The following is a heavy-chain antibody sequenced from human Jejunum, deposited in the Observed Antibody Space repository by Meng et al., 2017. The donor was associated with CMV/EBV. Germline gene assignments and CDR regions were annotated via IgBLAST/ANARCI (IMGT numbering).Heavy chain of an antibody. J-gene: IGHJ4*02. CDR2: IYYSGST. V-gene: IGHV4-31*03. D-gene: IGHD6-19*01. Sequence: QGQLQESGPGLVKPSPTLSLPCTVSGGSVSSGGYYWTWIRQHPGKGLEWFGHIYYSGSTFYNPSLKRRVIISIGTSKNQFSLNLRSVTAADTAVYYCARVSSGWDYLDYWGQGTLVTVFS. CDR3: ARVSSGWDYLDY. CDR1: GGSVSSGGYY.